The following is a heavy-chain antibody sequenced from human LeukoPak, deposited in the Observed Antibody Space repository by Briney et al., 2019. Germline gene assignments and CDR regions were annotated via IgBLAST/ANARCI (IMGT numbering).Heavy chain of an antibody. Sequence: PSETLSLTCTVSGGSISSYYWSWIRQPPGKGLEGIGYIYYSGSTNYNPSLKSRVTISVDTSKNQFSLKLSSVTAADTAVYYCARDREAVAGDNWFDPWGQGTLVTVSS. V-gene: IGHV4-59*01. CDR1: GGSISSYY. CDR3: ARDREAVAGDNWFDP. D-gene: IGHD6-19*01. CDR2: IYYSGST. J-gene: IGHJ5*02.